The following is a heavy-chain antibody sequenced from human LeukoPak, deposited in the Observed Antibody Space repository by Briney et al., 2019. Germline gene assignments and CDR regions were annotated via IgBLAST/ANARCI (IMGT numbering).Heavy chain of an antibody. J-gene: IGHJ4*02. D-gene: IGHD6-13*01. Sequence: GGSLRLSCAASGFTFSSYAMGWVRQAPGKGLEWVSAISGRDGYTYYADSVKGRFTISRDNSKDTLFLHMSSLRAEDTAVYYCAKGTIAAAGTDCDYWGQGTQVTVSS. V-gene: IGHV3-23*01. CDR1: GFTFSSYA. CDR3: AKGTIAAAGTDCDY. CDR2: ISGRDGYT.